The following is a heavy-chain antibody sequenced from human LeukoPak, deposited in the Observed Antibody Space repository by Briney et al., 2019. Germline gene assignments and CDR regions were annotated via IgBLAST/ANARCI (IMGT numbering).Heavy chain of an antibody. J-gene: IGHJ6*02. CDR3: ARVLGSYDVGDV. CDR1: GFNFRSYW. CDR2: IERDGRTK. D-gene: IGHD3-10*02. V-gene: IGHV3-7*01. Sequence: GGSLRPSCEASGFNFRSYWMSWVRQAPGKGLEWVANIERDGRTKFYLDSVEGRFTISRDNAGNSLYLQMNNLRVEDTAVYYCARVLGSYDVGDVWGQGTTVTVSS.